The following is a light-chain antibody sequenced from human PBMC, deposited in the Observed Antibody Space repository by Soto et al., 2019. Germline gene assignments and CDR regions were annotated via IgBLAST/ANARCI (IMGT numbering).Light chain of an antibody. Sequence: QSVLTQPASVSGSPGQSITISRTGTSSDVGGYNYVSWYQHHPGKVPKLMIYEVSNRPSWVSHRFSGSKSGNTASLTISGLQAEDEADYYCSSYTSSSTFVFGTGTKVTVL. J-gene: IGLJ1*01. V-gene: IGLV2-14*01. CDR1: SSDVGGYNY. CDR2: EVS. CDR3: SSYTSSSTFV.